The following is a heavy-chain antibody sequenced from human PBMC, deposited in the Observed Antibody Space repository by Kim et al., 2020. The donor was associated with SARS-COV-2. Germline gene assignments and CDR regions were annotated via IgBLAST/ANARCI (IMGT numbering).Heavy chain of an antibody. D-gene: IGHD3-16*02. V-gene: IGHV1-69*01. CDR3: ASYDYVWGSYRYQFDY. J-gene: IGHJ4*02. Sequence: KYQGRVTITADESTSTAYMELSSLRSEDTAVYYCASYDYVWGSYRYQFDYWGQGTLVTVSS.